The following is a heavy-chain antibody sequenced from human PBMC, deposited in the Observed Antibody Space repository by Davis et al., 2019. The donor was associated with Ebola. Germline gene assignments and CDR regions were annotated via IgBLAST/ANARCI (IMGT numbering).Heavy chain of an antibody. Sequence: SETLSLTCAVYGGSFSGYYWSWIRQPPGKGLEWIGEINHSGSTNYNPSLKSRVTISVDKSKNQFSLKLSSVTAADTAVYYCAGCPGDVVVPAAMFRAHYYYYGMDVWGQGTTVTVSS. D-gene: IGHD2-2*01. CDR2: INHSGST. CDR1: GGSFSGYY. J-gene: IGHJ6*02. V-gene: IGHV4-34*01. CDR3: AGCPGDVVVPAAMFRAHYYYYGMDV.